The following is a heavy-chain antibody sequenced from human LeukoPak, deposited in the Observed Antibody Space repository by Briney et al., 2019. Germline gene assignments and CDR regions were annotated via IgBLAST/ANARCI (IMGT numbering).Heavy chain of an antibody. D-gene: IGHD6-6*01. CDR2: FYYSEST. Sequence: SETLSLTCTVSGGSISGSSYYWGWIRQPPGKGLEWIGSFYYSESTYYNPSLKSRVAISVDTSKNQFSLKLDSVTAADTAVYYCARSNPFVRSPHLWGQGTLVTVS. V-gene: IGHV4-39*01. CDR3: ARSNPFVRSPHL. CDR1: GGSISGSSYY. J-gene: IGHJ4*02.